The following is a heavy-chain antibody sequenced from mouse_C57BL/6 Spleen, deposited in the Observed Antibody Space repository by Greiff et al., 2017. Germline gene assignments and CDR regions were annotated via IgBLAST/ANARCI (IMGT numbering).Heavy chain of an antibody. CDR1: GFTFSSYA. Sequence: EVQLVESGEGLVKPGGSLKLSCAASGFTFSSYAMSWVRQTPEKRLEWVAYISSGGDYIYYAETVKGRFTITRDNAGNTLYLQMSSLKSEDTAMYYCTGIYGSRYSYAMDYWGQGTSGTVSS. J-gene: IGHJ4*01. CDR2: ISSGGDYI. CDR3: TGIYGSRYSYAMDY. D-gene: IGHD1-1*01. V-gene: IGHV5-9-1*02.